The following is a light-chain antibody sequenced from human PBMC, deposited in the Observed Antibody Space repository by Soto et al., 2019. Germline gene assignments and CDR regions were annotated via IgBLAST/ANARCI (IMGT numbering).Light chain of an antibody. J-gene: IGKJ5*01. CDR1: QSVSSR. CDR2: GVS. CDR3: QQYNNWPLT. Sequence: EVVMTQSPATLSVSPGDRATLSCRASQSVSSRLAWYQQKPGQAPRLLIYGVSTRATAIPARFSGSGSGIEFTLTISSLQSEDFALYYCQQYNNWPLTFGQGTRLEMK. V-gene: IGKV3-15*01.